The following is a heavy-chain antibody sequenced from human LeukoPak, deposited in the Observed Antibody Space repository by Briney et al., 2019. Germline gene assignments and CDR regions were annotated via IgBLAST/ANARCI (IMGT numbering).Heavy chain of an antibody. CDR1: GFTFSSYN. CDR3: ARDLGLDGD. D-gene: IGHD2-2*03. Sequence: GGSLRLSCAASGFTFSSYNFNWVRRAPGKGLEWVSYIGSRSDTIYYADSVRGRFTISRDNAKNSLHLQMNSLRVEDTAVYYCARDLGLDGDWGQGTLVTVSS. V-gene: IGHV3-48*01. J-gene: IGHJ4*02. CDR2: IGSRSDTI.